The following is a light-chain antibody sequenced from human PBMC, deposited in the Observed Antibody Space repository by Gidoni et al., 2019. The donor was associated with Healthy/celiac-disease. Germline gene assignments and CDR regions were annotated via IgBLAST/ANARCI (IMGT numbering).Light chain of an antibody. J-gene: IGLJ3*02. CDR2: LNSDGCH. Sequence: QLVLTHSPSASASLGASVTLTCTLSSGHSSYAIACHQQQPEKGHRYLMKLNSDGCHSTGDGIPVRFSGSSSGAERYRTLSSLQSEDEADYYCQTWGTGIGVFGGGTKLTVL. CDR1: SGHSSYA. CDR3: QTWGTGIGV. V-gene: IGLV4-69*01.